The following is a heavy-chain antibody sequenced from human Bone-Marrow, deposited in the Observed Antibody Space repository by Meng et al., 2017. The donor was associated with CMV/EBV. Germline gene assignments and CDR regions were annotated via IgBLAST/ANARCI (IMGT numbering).Heavy chain of an antibody. Sequence: SGPTLVKLTETLTLTCTVSGFSLSNARMGVSWIRQPPGKALEWLAHIFSNDEKSYNTSLKSRLTISKDTSKSQVVLTMTNMDPVDTATYYCPRILKGAPYYFDYWGQGTLVTVSS. CDR2: IFSNDEK. V-gene: IGHV2-26*01. J-gene: IGHJ4*02. CDR1: GFSLSNARMG. CDR3: PRILKGAPYYFDY.